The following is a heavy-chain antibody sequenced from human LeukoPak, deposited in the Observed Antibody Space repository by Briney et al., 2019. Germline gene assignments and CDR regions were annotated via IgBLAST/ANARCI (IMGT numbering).Heavy chain of an antibody. CDR3: AKSPDTVHFDY. J-gene: IGHJ4*02. CDR2: ISYDGNNE. Sequence: GGSLRLSCATSGFSFSSYGMHWVRQAPGKGLEGVAVISYDGNNEYYADSVKGRFTISRDNSKNTLYLQMNSLRAEDTAVYYCAKSPDTVHFDYWGQGTLVTVSS. CDR1: GFSFSSYG. V-gene: IGHV3-30*18. D-gene: IGHD4-17*01.